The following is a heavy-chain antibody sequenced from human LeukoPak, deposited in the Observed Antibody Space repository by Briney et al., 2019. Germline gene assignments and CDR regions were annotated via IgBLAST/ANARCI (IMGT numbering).Heavy chain of an antibody. V-gene: IGHV3-33*01. D-gene: IGHD6-19*01. Sequence: GGSLRLSCAASGFTFSSYGMHWVRQAPGKGLEWVAVIWYDGSNKYYADSVKGRFTISRDNSKNTLYLQMNSLRAEDTAVYYCARDRGSGWYTGAFDIWGQGTMVTVSS. CDR3: ARDRGSGWYTGAFDI. CDR1: GFTFSSYG. J-gene: IGHJ3*02. CDR2: IWYDGSNK.